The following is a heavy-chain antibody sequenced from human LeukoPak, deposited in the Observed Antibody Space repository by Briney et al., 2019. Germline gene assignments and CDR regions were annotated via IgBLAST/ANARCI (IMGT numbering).Heavy chain of an antibody. V-gene: IGHV3-53*01. J-gene: IGHJ3*02. Sequence: PGGSLRLSCAGSGLTVSRNYMSWVRQAPGQGLEWVSVIYSGGSTIYADSVKGRFTISRDNSKNTLFLQMNSLRAEDTAVYYCARDMGDWGRAFDIWGQGTMVTVSS. CDR1: GLTVSRNY. CDR3: ARDMGDWGRAFDI. CDR2: IYSGGST. D-gene: IGHD7-27*01.